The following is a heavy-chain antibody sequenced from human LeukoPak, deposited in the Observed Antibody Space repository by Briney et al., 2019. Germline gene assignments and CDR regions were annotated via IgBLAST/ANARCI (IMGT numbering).Heavy chain of an antibody. CDR3: ARTTSIVVGSSGFDY. D-gene: IGHD2-15*01. Sequence: SVKVSCKASGYTFTGYYMHWVRQAPGQGLEWMGRINPNSGGTNYAQEFQGRVTMTRDTSISTAYMELSRLRSDDTAVYYCARTTSIVVGSSGFDYWDQGTLVTVSS. CDR2: INPNSGGT. CDR1: GYTFTGYY. J-gene: IGHJ4*02. V-gene: IGHV1-2*06.